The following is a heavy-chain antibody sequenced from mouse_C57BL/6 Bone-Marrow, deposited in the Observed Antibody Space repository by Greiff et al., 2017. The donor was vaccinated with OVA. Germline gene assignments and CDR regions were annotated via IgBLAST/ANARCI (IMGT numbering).Heavy chain of an antibody. CDR3: ARGITTVVVPFDY. Sequence: VQLQQSGTELVKPGASVKLSCKASGYTFTSYWMHWVKQRPGQGLEWIGNINPSNGGTNYNEKFKSKATLTVDKSSSTAYMQLSSLTSEDSAVYYCARGITTVVVPFDYWGQGTTLTVSS. J-gene: IGHJ2*01. V-gene: IGHV1-53*01. D-gene: IGHD1-1*01. CDR2: INPSNGGT. CDR1: GYTFTSYW.